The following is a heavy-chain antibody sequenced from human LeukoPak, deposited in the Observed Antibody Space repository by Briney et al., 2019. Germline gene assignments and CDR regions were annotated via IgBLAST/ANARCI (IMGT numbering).Heavy chain of an antibody. D-gene: IGHD3-10*01. CDR1: GFTFSSYS. CDR2: ISSSSSYI. V-gene: IGHV3-21*01. CDR3: VRDRFRMDV. J-gene: IGHJ6*03. Sequence: GGSLRLSCAASGFTFSSYSMNWVRQAPGKGLEWVSSISSSSSYIYYADSMKGRFTISRDNAKNSLYLQMNSGTAEDTAVYFCVRDRFRMDVWGKGTTVIVSS.